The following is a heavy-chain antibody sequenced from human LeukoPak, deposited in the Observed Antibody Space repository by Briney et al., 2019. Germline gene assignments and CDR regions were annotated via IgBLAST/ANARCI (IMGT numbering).Heavy chain of an antibody. J-gene: IGHJ3*02. D-gene: IGHD2-8*01. CDR2: ISGVGDFT. Sequence: GGSLRLSCEASRLTFDDYAMHWVRQTPGKALEWVSLISGVGDFTYYADSVKGRFTISRDNSKNSLYLQMNNLRTEDTALYSGEKDIDVGVPMGWDGERFDIWGQGTMVTVSS. CDR1: RLTFDDYA. CDR3: EKDIDVGVPMGWDGERFDI. V-gene: IGHV3-43*02.